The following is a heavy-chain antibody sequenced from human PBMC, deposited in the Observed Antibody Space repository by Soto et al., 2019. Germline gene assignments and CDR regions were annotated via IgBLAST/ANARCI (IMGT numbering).Heavy chain of an antibody. J-gene: IGHJ4*02. CDR2: ISHSGST. D-gene: IGHD5-18*01. V-gene: IGHV4-31*03. CDR1: GGSISSAAYY. Sequence: VQLLESGPGLVKPSETLSLTCTVSGGSISSAAYYWSWIRQHPGKGLEWIGYISHSGSTYYNPSLKSRVIISVDTSKNQFSPSLTSVTSADTAVYSCAKEYTYGSNFFDCWGQGALVTVSS. CDR3: AKEYTYGSNFFDC.